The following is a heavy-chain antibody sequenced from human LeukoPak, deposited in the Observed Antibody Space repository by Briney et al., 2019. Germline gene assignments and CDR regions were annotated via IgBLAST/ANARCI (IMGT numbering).Heavy chain of an antibody. CDR2: ISSSSSTI. J-gene: IGHJ3*02. Sequence: GGSLRLSCAASGFTFSSYSMNWVRQAPGKGLEWVSYISSSSSTIYYADSVKGRFTISRDNAKNSLYLQMNSLRDEDTAVYYCAREYYYDSSGYSDAFDIWGQGTMVTASS. D-gene: IGHD3-22*01. CDR1: GFTFSSYS. CDR3: AREYYYDSSGYSDAFDI. V-gene: IGHV3-48*02.